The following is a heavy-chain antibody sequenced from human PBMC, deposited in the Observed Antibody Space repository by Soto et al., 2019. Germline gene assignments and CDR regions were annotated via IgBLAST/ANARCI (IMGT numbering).Heavy chain of an antibody. CDR3: APLSVSLSGPYGIPV. V-gene: IGHV4-39*01. J-gene: IGHJ6*02. Sequence: SETLSLTCSVSGYSVTSSDYYWAWIRQPPGKGLEWIGSMFYSGLTYYNPSLKSRVTLSVDTSKNQFSVRLNSVTAADTAVYYCAPLSVSLSGPYGIPVWGQGTTVTASS. D-gene: IGHD2-15*01. CDR2: MFYSGLT. CDR1: GYSVTSSDYY.